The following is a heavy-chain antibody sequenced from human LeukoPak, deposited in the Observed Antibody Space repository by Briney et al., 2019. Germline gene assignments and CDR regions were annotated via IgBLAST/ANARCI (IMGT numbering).Heavy chain of an antibody. V-gene: IGHV4-4*02. CDR3: ARVTRHGSDY. CDR1: GDSISTNHW. CDR2: VYHSGST. Sequence: PSETLSLTCAVSGDSISTNHWWSWVRQPPGKGLEWIGEVYHSGSTNYNPSLKSRVTISVDKSKNLFSLKLTSVTAADTAVYYCARVTRHGSDYWGQGTLVTVSS. D-gene: IGHD1-26*01. J-gene: IGHJ4*02.